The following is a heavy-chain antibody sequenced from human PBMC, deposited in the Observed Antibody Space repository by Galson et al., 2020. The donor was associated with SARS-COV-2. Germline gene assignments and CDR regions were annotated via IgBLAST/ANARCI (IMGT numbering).Heavy chain of an antibody. D-gene: IGHD1-1*01. CDR1: GFTFSGSG. CDR2: IRDRPNNYAT. V-gene: IGHV3-73*01. CDR3: ATVSYYYLDV. Sequence: LSLTCAASGFTFSGSGIHWVRQASGTGLEWVGRIRDRPNNYATAYAAAVKGRFTVSRDDSKNTAYLQMNSLKTEDTAVYYCATVSYYYLDVWGKGTTVTVSS. J-gene: IGHJ6*03.